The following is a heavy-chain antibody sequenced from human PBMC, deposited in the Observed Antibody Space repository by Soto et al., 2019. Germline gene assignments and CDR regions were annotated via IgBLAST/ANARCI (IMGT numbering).Heavy chain of an antibody. Sequence: VGSLRLSCAASGFTFSSYAMHWVRQAPGKGLEWVAVISYDGSNKYYADSVKGRFTISRDNSKNTLYLQMNSLRAEDTAVYYCARDLLGYCSSTSCTAHYYYYGMDVWGQGTTVTVSS. CDR3: ARDLLGYCSSTSCTAHYYYYGMDV. CDR2: ISYDGSNK. J-gene: IGHJ6*02. D-gene: IGHD2-2*01. V-gene: IGHV3-30-3*01. CDR1: GFTFSSYA.